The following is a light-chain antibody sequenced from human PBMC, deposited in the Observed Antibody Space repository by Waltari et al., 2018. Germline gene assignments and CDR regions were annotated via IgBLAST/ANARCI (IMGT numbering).Light chain of an antibody. Sequence: EIVLTQSPGTVSLSPGDRATLSCWARQSVRIYLAWYQQKPGQAPRLLIYHASTRATGIPDRFSASGSGTDFSLTISRLEPEDFAVYYCQQYVESPATFGQGTKVEIK. V-gene: IGKV3-20*01. CDR1: QSVRIY. CDR3: QQYVESPAT. CDR2: HAS. J-gene: IGKJ1*01.